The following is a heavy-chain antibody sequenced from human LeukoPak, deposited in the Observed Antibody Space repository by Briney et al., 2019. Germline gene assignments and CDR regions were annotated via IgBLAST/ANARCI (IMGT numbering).Heavy chain of an antibody. CDR1: GFSFSNSG. CDR2: ISGGGANT. CDR3: SKWNGYGDY. D-gene: IGHD1-1*01. Sequence: GGSLRLSCAASGFSFSNSGMSWVRQAPAKGLEWVAGISGGGANTHYADSVKGRFTISRDSSKNTLFLQMNSPRDEDTAIYYCSKWNGYGDYWGQGTLVTVSS. V-gene: IGHV3-23*01. J-gene: IGHJ4*02.